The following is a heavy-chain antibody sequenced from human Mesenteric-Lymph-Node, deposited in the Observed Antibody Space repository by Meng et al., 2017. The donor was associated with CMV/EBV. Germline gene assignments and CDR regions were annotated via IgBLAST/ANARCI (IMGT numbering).Heavy chain of an antibody. CDR2: ISSSGSTI. D-gene: IGHD3-22*01. CDR1: GFTFSSYE. V-gene: IGHV3-48*03. CDR3: ARTTTMIVVVISNWFDP. J-gene: IGHJ5*02. Sequence: LSLTCAASGFTFSSYEMNWVRQAPGKGLEWVSYISSSGSTIYYADSVKGRFTISRDNAKNSLYLQMNSLRAEDTAVYYCARTTTMIVVVISNWFDPWGQGTLVTVSS.